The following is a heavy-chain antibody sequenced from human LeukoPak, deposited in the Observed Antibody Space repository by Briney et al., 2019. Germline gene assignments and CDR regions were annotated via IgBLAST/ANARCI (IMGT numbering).Heavy chain of an antibody. CDR1: GFTFSSYP. D-gene: IGHD3-22*01. V-gene: IGHV3-30-3*01. J-gene: IGHJ4*02. CDR3: AREGDSGYYPY. Sequence: GSLRLSCAASGFTFSSYPMHWVRQAPGKGLEWVAVISYDGSEKHYADPVKGRFTISRDNSKNTLYLQMSSLRAEDTAMYYCAREGDSGYYPYWGQGILVTVSS. CDR2: ISYDGSEK.